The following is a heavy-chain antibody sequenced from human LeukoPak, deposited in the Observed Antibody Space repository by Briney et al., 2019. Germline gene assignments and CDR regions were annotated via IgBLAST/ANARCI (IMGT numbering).Heavy chain of an antibody. Sequence: ASVKVSCKASGYAFTSYDINWVRQATGQGLGWMGWMNPNSGNTGYAQKFQGRVTMTRNTSISTAYMELSSLRSEDTAVYYCARRLGNYGDYWYDYWGQGTLVTVSS. CDR3: ARRLGNYGDYWYDY. CDR2: MNPNSGNT. D-gene: IGHD4-17*01. CDR1: GYAFTSYD. J-gene: IGHJ4*02. V-gene: IGHV1-8*01.